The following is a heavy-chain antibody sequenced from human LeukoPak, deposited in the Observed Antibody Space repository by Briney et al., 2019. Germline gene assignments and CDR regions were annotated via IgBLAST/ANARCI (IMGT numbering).Heavy chain of an antibody. CDR2: ISPNSGGT. CDR3: ARARATVTRLFDY. V-gene: IGHV1-2*02. D-gene: IGHD4-17*01. J-gene: IGHJ4*02. Sequence: GSSVKVSCKAYGYTFTDYYLHWVRQAPGPGLEWMGWISPNSGGTNYAQKFQGRVTMTRDTSISTAYTELSRLRSDDTAVYYCARARATVTRLFDYWGQGTLVTVSS. CDR1: GYTFTDYY.